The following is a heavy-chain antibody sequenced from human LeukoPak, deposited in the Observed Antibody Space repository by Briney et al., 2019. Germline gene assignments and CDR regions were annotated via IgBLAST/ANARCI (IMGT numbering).Heavy chain of an antibody. CDR3: ARWIVSGFDY. D-gene: IGHD3-16*02. CDR2: IYYSGST. V-gene: IGHV4-39*01. Sequence: SETLSLTCTVSGGSISSSSYYWGWIRQPPGKGLEWIGSIYYSGSTYYNPSLKSRVTISVDTSKNQFSLKLSSVTAADTAVYYCARWIVSGFDYWGQETLVTVSS. CDR1: GGSISSSSYY. J-gene: IGHJ4*02.